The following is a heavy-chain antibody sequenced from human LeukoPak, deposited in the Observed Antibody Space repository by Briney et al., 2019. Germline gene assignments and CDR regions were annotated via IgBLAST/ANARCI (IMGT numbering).Heavy chain of an antibody. Sequence: GGSLRLSCEASGFIFSTYGMHWVRQAPGKGLEWVAVIWYDGSNKYYADSVKGRFTISRDNSKNTLYLQMSSLRAEDTAVYYSVREKSGYTNGWYLFDYWGQGTLVTVSS. J-gene: IGHJ4*02. CDR2: IWYDGSNK. V-gene: IGHV3-33*01. D-gene: IGHD6-19*01. CDR3: VREKSGYTNGWYLFDY. CDR1: GFIFSTYG.